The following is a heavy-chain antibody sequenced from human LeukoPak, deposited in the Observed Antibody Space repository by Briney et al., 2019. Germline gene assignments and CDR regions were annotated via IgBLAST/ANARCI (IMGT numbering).Heavy chain of an antibody. CDR1: GFTFSRNW. CDR3: ARGLYGSGSYPGHYFDY. D-gene: IGHD3-10*01. V-gene: IGHV3-7*03. CDR2: IKHDGSEK. J-gene: IGHJ4*02. Sequence: GGSLRLSCAASGFTFSRNWMTWVRQAPGKGLEWVANIKHDGSEKYYVDSVKGRFTVSRDNAKSSLYLQMNSLRAEDTAEHYCARGLYGSGSYPGHYFDYWGQGTLVTVSS.